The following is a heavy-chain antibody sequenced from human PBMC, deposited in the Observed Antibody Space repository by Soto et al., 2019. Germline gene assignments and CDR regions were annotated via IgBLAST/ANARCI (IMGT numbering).Heavy chain of an antibody. V-gene: IGHV4-61*08. Sequence: PSETLSLTCTVSGGSVSSGGYYWSWIRQPPGKGLEWIGYIFYSGSTNYNPSLKSRVTISVDTSKKQFSLKLSSVTAADTAVYYCAAFVEMATTGGFDYWGQGTLVTVSS. J-gene: IGHJ4*02. CDR1: GGSVSSGGYY. D-gene: IGHD5-12*01. CDR3: AAFVEMATTGGFDY. CDR2: IFYSGST.